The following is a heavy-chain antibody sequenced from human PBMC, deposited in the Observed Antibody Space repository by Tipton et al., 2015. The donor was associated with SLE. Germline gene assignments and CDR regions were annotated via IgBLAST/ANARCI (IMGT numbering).Heavy chain of an antibody. CDR1: GGSMSTYY. J-gene: IGHJ2*01. CDR3: ARYSLPNLHRDL. V-gene: IGHV4-59*01. Sequence: TLSLTCTVSGGSMSTYYWSWIRLPPGKGLEWIGYIYYSGGTSYNPSLNSRVTISVDTSRNQFSLKLTSVTAADSAVYYCARYSLPNLHRDLWGRGSLVTVSS. D-gene: IGHD2-15*01. CDR2: IYYSGGT.